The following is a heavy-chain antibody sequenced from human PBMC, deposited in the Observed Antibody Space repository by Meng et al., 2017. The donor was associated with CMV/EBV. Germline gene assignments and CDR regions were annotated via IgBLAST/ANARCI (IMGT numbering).Heavy chain of an antibody. D-gene: IGHD4-17*01. Sequence: GESLKITCAASGFTFSSYAMSWVRQAPGKGLEWVAVISYDGSNKYYADSVKGRFTISRDNSKNTLYLQMNSLRAEDTAVYYCARQGYGDYPGAFDIWGQGTMVTVSS. CDR2: ISYDGSNK. CDR1: GFTFSSYA. J-gene: IGHJ3*02. CDR3: ARQGYGDYPGAFDI. V-gene: IGHV3-30-3*01.